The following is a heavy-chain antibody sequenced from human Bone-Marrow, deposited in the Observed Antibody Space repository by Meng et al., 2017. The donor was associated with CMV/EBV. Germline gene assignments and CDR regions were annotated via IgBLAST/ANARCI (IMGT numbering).Heavy chain of an antibody. Sequence: GASLNISCAASGFTVSSNYMSWVRQAPGKGLEWVSVIYSGGSTYYADSVKGRFTISRDNSKNTMYLQMNSLRAEDTAVYYCARVVGRFDYWGQGTLVTVSS. CDR3: ARVVGRFDY. D-gene: IGHD1-26*01. CDR2: IYSGGST. V-gene: IGHV3-53*01. J-gene: IGHJ4*02. CDR1: GFTVSSNY.